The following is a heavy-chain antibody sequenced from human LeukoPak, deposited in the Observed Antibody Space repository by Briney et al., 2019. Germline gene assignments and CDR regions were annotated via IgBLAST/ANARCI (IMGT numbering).Heavy chain of an antibody. Sequence: ASVKVSCKAFGYTFTSNYMHWVRQAPGQGPEWMGIINPSGGTTNYAQKFQGRITMTRDTSTSTVYMELSSLRSEDTAVYYCARFAVHRRLAVNGQFGLDYWGQGSLVIVSS. D-gene: IGHD6-19*01. CDR3: ARFAVHRRLAVNGQFGLDY. V-gene: IGHV1-46*01. CDR2: INPSGGTT. J-gene: IGHJ4*02. CDR1: GYTFTSNY.